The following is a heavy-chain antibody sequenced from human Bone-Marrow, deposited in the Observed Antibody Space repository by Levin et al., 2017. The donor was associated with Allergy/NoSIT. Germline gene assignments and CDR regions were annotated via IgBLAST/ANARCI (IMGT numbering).Heavy chain of an antibody. CDR1: GFTFSSYA. Sequence: ETLSLTCAASGFTFSSYAMSWVRQAPGKGLEWVSAIRGSDGSTYYADSVKGRFTISRDNAENSLYLQMNSLRAEDTAIYYCAREGLFMVRVFDYWGRGTLVTVSS. J-gene: IGHJ4*02. CDR3: AREGLFMVRVFDY. V-gene: IGHV3-23*01. CDR2: IRGSDGST. D-gene: IGHD3-10*01.